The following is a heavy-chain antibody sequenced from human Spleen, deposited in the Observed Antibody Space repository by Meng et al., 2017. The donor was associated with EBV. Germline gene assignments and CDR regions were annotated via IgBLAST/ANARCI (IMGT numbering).Heavy chain of an antibody. CDR3: ARKLYTDSFFDS. V-gene: IGHV4-61*01. CDR1: CGPVSSGRYY. D-gene: IGHD2-2*02. Sequence: QLQLPEPGPGRMRPYETLSLTCSVSCGPVSSGRYYWSWIRQPPGKGLEWIGYIYFTGSTKVHPSLKSRLTISVDTAKNQFSLKLTSVTAADTAVYYCARKLYTDSFFDSWGQGTLVTVSS. J-gene: IGHJ4*02. CDR2: IYFTGST.